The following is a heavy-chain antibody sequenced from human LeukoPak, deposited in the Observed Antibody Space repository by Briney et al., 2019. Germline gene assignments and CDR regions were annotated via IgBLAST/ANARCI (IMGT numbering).Heavy chain of an antibody. CDR1: GGSFSGYY. CDR3: ARDIFRSSSWYGWFDP. J-gene: IGHJ5*02. V-gene: IGHV4-4*07. D-gene: IGHD6-13*01. CDR2: IYTSGST. Sequence: SETLSLTCAVYGGSFSGYYWSWIRQPAGKGLEWIGRIYTSGSTNYNPSLKSRVTMSVDTSKNQFSLKLSSVTAADTAVYYCARDIFRSSSWYGWFDPWGQGTLVTVSS.